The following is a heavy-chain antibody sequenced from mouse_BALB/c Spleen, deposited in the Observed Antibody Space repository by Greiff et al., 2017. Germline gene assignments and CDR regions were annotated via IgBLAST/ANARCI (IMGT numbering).Heavy chain of an antibody. Sequence: DVMLVESGGGLVQPGGSRKLSCAASGFTFSSFGMHWVRQAPEKGLEWVAYISSGSSTIYYADTVKGRFTISRDNPKNTLFLQMTSLRSEDTAMYYCASSRYPYAMDYWGQGTSVTVSS. CDR2: ISSGSSTI. CDR3: ASSRYPYAMDY. V-gene: IGHV5-17*02. D-gene: IGHD2-14*01. CDR1: GFTFSSFG. J-gene: IGHJ4*01.